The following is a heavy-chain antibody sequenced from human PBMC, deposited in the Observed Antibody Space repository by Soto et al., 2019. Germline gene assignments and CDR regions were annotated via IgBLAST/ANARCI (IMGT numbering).Heavy chain of an antibody. CDR3: ARQSESTGYFYGWFDP. CDR2: IYYSGGI. Sequence: QVQLQESGPGLVRPSQTLSLTCTVSGGSINSRGYYWTWIRQHPGKGLEWIGNIYYSGGIHFNPSLKSRLTMLVDTSENQFSLTLTSVTAADTAVYYCARQSESTGYFYGWFDPWGQGTLVTVSS. D-gene: IGHD3-9*01. J-gene: IGHJ5*02. CDR1: GGSINSRGYY. V-gene: IGHV4-31*03.